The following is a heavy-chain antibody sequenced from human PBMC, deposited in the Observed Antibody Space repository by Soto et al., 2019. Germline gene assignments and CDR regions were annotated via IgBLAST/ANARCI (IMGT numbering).Heavy chain of an antibody. CDR3: ASLYGSESSN. CDR2: ISSSSSYI. V-gene: IGHV3-21*01. D-gene: IGHD3-10*01. Sequence: EVQLVESGGGLVKPGGSLRLSCAASGFTFSSYSMNWVRQAPGKGLEWVSSISSSSSYIYYADSVKGRFTISRDNAKNSLYLQMNSLRAEDTAVYYCASLYGSESSNWGQGTLVTVSS. J-gene: IGHJ4*02. CDR1: GFTFSSYS.